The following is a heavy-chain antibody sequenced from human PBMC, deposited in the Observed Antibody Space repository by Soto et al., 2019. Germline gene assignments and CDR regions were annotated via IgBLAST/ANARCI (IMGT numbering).Heavy chain of an antibody. D-gene: IGHD3-3*01. CDR2: IWYDGSNK. CDR1: GFTFSSYG. Sequence: QVQLVESGGGVVQPGRSLRLSCAASGFTFSSYGMHWVRQAPGKGLEWVAVIWYDGSNKYYADSVKGRFTISRDNSKNTLYLQMNSLRAEDTAVYYCARGYYDFWSGYLPTDTYMDVWGKGTTVTVSS. CDR3: ARGYYDFWSGYLPTDTYMDV. J-gene: IGHJ6*03. V-gene: IGHV3-33*01.